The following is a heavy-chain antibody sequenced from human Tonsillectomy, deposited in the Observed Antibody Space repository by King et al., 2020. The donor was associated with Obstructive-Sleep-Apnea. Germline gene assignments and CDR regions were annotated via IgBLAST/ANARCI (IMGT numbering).Heavy chain of an antibody. CDR2: ITNSGGNT. CDR3: AKPAGHCIVDNCYWGGYPFAI. J-gene: IGHJ3*02. CDR1: GFTFSHYA. Sequence: EVQLVESGGGLVQPGGSLRLSCAASGFTFSHYAMSWVRHAPGKGLEWVSGITNSGGNTYYADSVKGRFTISRDDSKNTLYLQMSSLRAEDTAVYYCAKPAGHCIVDNCYWGGYPFAIWGQGTMVTVSS. D-gene: IGHD2-15*01. V-gene: IGHV3-23*04.